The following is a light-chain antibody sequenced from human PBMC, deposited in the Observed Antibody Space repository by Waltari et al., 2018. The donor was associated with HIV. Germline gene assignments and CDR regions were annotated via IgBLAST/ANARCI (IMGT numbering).Light chain of an antibody. CDR2: GAS. CDR1: QSVSSNY. V-gene: IGKV3-20*01. CDR3: QQDGSTPIYT. J-gene: IGKJ2*01. Sequence: EIVLTQSPGTLSLSPGETATLSCRASQSVSSNYLAWYQQKPGQAPRLLIYGASSRATGIPDRVSGSGSGTDFTLTISRVEPEDFAVYYCQQDGSTPIYTFGQGTKLEIK.